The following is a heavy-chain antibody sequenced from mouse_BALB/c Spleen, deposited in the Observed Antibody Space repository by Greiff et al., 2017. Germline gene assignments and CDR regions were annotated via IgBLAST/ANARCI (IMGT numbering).Heavy chain of an antibody. Sequence: EVQLQQSGAELVKPGASVKLSCTASGFNIKDTYMHWVKQRPEQGLEWIGRIDPANGNTKYDPKFQGKATITADTSSNTSYLQLSSLTSEDTAVYYCARYGNYFYAMDYWGQGTSVTVSS. CDR2: IDPANGNT. CDR1: GFNIKDTY. D-gene: IGHD2-1*01. V-gene: IGHV14-3*02. CDR3: ARYGNYFYAMDY. J-gene: IGHJ4*01.